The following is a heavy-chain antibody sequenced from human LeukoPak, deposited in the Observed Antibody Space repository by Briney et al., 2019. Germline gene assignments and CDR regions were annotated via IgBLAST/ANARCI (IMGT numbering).Heavy chain of an antibody. CDR1: GGSISDYY. D-gene: IGHD4-17*01. CDR2: MYYGGRT. V-gene: IGHV4-59*01. Sequence: SETLSLTCTVSGGSISDYYWSWVRQPPGKGLEWIGYMYYGGRTSYNPSLKRRVTISVDTSKNQFSLKLTSVTAADMALYYCARDYRSDYAGEGFDYWGQGTLVTVSS. CDR3: ARDYRSDYAGEGFDY. J-gene: IGHJ4*02.